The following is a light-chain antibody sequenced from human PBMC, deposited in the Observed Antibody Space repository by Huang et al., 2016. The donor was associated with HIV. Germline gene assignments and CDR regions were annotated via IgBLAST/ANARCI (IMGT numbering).Light chain of an antibody. CDR1: QSISSY. CDR3: QQTYIIPIT. Sequence: DIQMTQSPFSLSASVGDRVTITCRASQSISSYLNWYQQKPGKAPKILIYAASTLQSGIPSRFSGSGAGTDFTLTITSLQPEDFATYYCQQTYIIPITLGQGTKLEIK. CDR2: AAS. V-gene: IGKV1-39*01. J-gene: IGKJ2*01.